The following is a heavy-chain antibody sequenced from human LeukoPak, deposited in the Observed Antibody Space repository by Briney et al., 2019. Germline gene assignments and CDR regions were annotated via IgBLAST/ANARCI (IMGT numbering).Heavy chain of an antibody. D-gene: IGHD1-26*01. J-gene: IGHJ4*02. V-gene: IGHV4-38-2*01. CDR2: IYHSGST. CDR1: GYSISSGYY. Sequence: SETLSLTCAVSGYSISSGYYWGCIRQPPGKGLEWIASIYHSGSTYYNPSLKSRVTISVDTSKNQFSLKLSSVTAADTAVYYCASPVGATTGFNYWGQGTLVTVSS. CDR3: ASPVGATTGFNY.